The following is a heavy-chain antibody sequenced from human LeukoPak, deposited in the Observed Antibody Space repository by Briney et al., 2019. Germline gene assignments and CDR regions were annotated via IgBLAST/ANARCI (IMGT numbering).Heavy chain of an antibody. D-gene: IGHD3-10*01. CDR2: ISGSGGTT. Sequence: GGSLRLSCTASGITFSDYSMNWVRQAPGKGLEWVSAISGSGGTTYYADSVKGRFTISRDNSKNTLYLQMNSLRAEDTAIYYCATRITMVRGVTGPIFDYWGQGALVTVSS. V-gene: IGHV3-23*01. CDR3: ATRITMVRGVTGPIFDY. CDR1: GITFSDYS. J-gene: IGHJ4*02.